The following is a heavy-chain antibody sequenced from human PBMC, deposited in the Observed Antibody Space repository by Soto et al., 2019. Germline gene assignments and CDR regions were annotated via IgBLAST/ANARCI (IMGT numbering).Heavy chain of an antibody. V-gene: IGHV4-39*01. CDR1: GCSISTSSYY. Sequence: PSETLSGTLNPSGCSISTSSYYWGWIIHPPGNWLGWIGSIYYTGSTYYNASLKSRVSISVDTSKNQFSLKLSSVTAADTAVYYCARTRAVWFDPWGQGTLVTVSS. CDR3: ARTRAVWFDP. CDR2: IYYTGST. J-gene: IGHJ5*02. D-gene: IGHD6-19*01.